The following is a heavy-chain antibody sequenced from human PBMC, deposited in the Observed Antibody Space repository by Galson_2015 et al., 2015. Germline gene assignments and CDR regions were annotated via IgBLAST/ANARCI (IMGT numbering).Heavy chain of an antibody. Sequence: SLRLSCAASGFTFSTYSMNWVRQAPGKGLEWVSFISSAGSYIHYADSLEGRFTISRDNAKNTLYLQMNNLRAEDTAVYYCARGGDFWGAYWGRADYWGQGTLVTVSS. J-gene: IGHJ4*02. V-gene: IGHV3-21*01. CDR2: ISSAGSYI. CDR3: ARGGDFWGAYWGRADY. CDR1: GFTFSTYS. D-gene: IGHD3-3*01.